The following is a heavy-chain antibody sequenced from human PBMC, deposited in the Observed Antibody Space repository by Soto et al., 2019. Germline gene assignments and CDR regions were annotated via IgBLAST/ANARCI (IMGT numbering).Heavy chain of an antibody. CDR1: GFPFSTYA. V-gene: IGHV3-23*01. CDR2: ISGSGGST. J-gene: IGHJ4*02. Sequence: EVQLLESGGGLVQPGGSLRLSCAASGFPFSTYAMTWVRQAPGKGLEWVSAISGSGGSTYYADSVKGRFTISRDKSKNTLFLQINSLRAEDTAVYYCAKNWDTTFSSSSHWGQGTLVTVSS. D-gene: IGHD6-6*01. CDR3: AKNWDTTFSSSSH.